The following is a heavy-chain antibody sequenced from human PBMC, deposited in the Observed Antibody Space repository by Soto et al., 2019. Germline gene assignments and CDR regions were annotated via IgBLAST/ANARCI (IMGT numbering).Heavy chain of an antibody. D-gene: IGHD4-17*01. CDR2: IIPIFGTA. Sequence: QVQLVQSGAEVKKPGSSVKVSCKASGGTFSSYAISWVRQAPGQGLEWMGGIIPIFGTANYAQKFQGRVTITADESTSTAYMKLSSLRSEDTAVYYCARRERTHYGDYLFDYWGQGTLVTVSS. V-gene: IGHV1-69*01. CDR1: GGTFSSYA. J-gene: IGHJ4*02. CDR3: ARRERTHYGDYLFDY.